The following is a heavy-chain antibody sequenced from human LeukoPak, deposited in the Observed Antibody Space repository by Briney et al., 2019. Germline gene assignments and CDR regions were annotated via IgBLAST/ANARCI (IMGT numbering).Heavy chain of an antibody. CDR3: ARNRYNWNYGGFDY. CDR1: VRSISSYY. J-gene: IGHJ4*02. D-gene: IGHD1-7*01. Sequence: SVTQSLTCTVSVRSISSYYWLWIPQSPGKALEGIGYMYYSGSTNYNPSLKSRVTISVDTYKNQFSLKLSSVPAADAAVYYCARNRYNWNYGGFDYWGQGTLVTVS. CDR2: MYYSGST. V-gene: IGHV4-59*07.